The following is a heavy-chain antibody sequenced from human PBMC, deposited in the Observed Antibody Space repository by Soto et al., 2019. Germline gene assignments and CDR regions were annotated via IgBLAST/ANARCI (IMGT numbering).Heavy chain of an antibody. J-gene: IGHJ4*02. V-gene: IGHV4-59*01. D-gene: IGHD3-9*01. CDR2: IYYNGGS. CDR1: GGSISGYY. Sequence: SETLSLTCTVSGGSISGYYWGWIRQPPGKGLEWIGYIYYNGGSKYNPSLQSRVTMSVDTTKNQLSLKVRSVTAADTAVYYCARVRERLQYFDWFYHFDFWGQGALVTVSS. CDR3: ARVRERLQYFDWFYHFDF.